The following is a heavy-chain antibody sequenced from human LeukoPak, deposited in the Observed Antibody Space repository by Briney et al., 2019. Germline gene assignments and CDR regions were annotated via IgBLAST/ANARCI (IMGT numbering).Heavy chain of an antibody. CDR3: ARDVEQWLAQFDP. D-gene: IGHD6-19*01. V-gene: IGHV1-69*04. CDR2: IIPILGIA. CDR1: GGTFSSYA. J-gene: IGHJ5*02. Sequence: SVKVSCKASGGTFSSYAISWVRQAPGQGLEWMGRIIPILGIANYAQKFQGRVTITADKSTSTAYMELSSLRSEDTAVYYCARDVEQWLAQFDPWGQGTLVTVSS.